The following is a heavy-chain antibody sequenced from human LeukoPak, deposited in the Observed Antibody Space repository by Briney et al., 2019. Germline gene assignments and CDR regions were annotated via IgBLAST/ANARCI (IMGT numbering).Heavy chain of an antibody. J-gene: IGHJ4*02. V-gene: IGHV1-8*01. CDR3: ARGGKPTFGGVNDY. CDR2: MNPNSGNT. Sequence: ASVKVSCKASGYTFTSYDINRVRQATGQGLEWMGWMNPNSGNTGYAQKFQGRVTMTRNTSISTAYMELSSLRSEDTAVYYCARGGKPTFGGVNDYWGQGTLVTVSS. D-gene: IGHD3-16*01. CDR1: GYTFTSYD.